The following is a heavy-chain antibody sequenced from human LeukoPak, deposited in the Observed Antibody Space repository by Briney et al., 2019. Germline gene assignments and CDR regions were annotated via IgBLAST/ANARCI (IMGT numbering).Heavy chain of an antibody. Sequence: PGGSLRLSCTASGFTFSSYNMNWVRQAPGKGLEWMAYITSSSSTIYYADSMKGRFTISRDNAKSSLYLQLNSLRDEDTAVYYCAKGAWDYWGQGTLVTVSS. J-gene: IGHJ4*02. CDR3: AKGAWDY. CDR2: ITSSSSTI. V-gene: IGHV3-48*02. CDR1: GFTFSSYN.